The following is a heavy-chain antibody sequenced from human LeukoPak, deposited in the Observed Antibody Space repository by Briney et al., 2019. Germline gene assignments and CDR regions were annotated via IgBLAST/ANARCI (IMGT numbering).Heavy chain of an antibody. CDR3: ARRTFGGVIAY. CDR1: GGSLDSSGW. Sequence: PSETLSLTCAISGGSLDSSGWWTWVRQPPGKGLEWVGEISHTGSTKFNPSLQSRVIISGDMSKNQFSLNLTSVTAADTAVYYCARRTFGGVIAYWGQGTLVTVSS. V-gene: IGHV4-4*02. CDR2: ISHTGST. D-gene: IGHD3-16*02. J-gene: IGHJ4*02.